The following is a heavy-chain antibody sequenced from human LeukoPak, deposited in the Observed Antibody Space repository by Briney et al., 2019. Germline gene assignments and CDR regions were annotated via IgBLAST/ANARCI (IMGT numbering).Heavy chain of an antibody. Sequence: SDTLSLTCTVSGGSISIYYWSWIRQPPGKGLEWVGQIYHSGTTNYNPSLKSRVTISVDTSKNQFSLKLTSVTAADTAVYYCARAYDDDYYYYMDVWGKGTTVTVSS. J-gene: IGHJ6*03. CDR1: GGSISIYY. CDR2: IYHSGTT. CDR3: ARAYDDDYYYYMDV. D-gene: IGHD3-3*01. V-gene: IGHV4-59*07.